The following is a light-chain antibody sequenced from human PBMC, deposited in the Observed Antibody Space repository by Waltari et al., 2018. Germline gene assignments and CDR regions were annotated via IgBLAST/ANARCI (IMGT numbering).Light chain of an antibody. CDR2: ASS. Sequence: YRQLPGTAPKLLIYASSYRPSGVPDRFPAAKPGTSASLAVTGLQADGEADYYCQSYDTTLSGSVFGGGTKLTVL. V-gene: IGLV1-40*01. J-gene: IGLJ2*01. CDR3: QSYDTTLSGSV.